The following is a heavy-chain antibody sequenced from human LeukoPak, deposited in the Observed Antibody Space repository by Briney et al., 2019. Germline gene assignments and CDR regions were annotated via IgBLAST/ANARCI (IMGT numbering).Heavy chain of an antibody. V-gene: IGHV4-59*08. CDR1: GGSISSYY. J-gene: IGHJ4*02. D-gene: IGHD5-24*01. CDR2: IYYSGST. Sequence: SETLSLTCTVSGGSISSYYWSWIRQPPGKGLEWIGYIYYSGSTNYNPSLKSRVTISVDTSKNQFSLRLSSVTAADTAVYYCARHRSGWLQSSFDYWGQGTLVTVSS. CDR3: ARHRSGWLQSSFDY.